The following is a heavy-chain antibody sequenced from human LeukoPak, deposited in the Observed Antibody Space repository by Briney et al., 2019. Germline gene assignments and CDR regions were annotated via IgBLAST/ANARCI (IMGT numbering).Heavy chain of an antibody. D-gene: IGHD6-19*01. J-gene: IGHJ3*01. CDR2: INGDGSST. V-gene: IGHV3-74*01. CDR1: GFTFSSYW. CDR3: ARVFGQWLVPFDV. Sequence: GGSLRLSCAASGFTFSSYWMHWVRQAPGKGLVWLSHINGDGSSTNYADSVKGRFTISRDNAKNTLYLQMNSLRADDTAVYYCARVFGQWLVPFDVWGRGTMVTVSS.